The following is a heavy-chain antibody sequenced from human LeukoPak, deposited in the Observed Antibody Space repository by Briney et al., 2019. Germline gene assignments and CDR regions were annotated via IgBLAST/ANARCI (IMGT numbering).Heavy chain of an antibody. Sequence: SETLFLTCSVSGGSVSTSGYYWGWIRQPPGKGLEFIGTLHYSGSTHYNPSLESRVTISVDTSKNQFSLKPNSVTSADTAVYYCARDWDGAYDFNTFDIWGQGTMVTVSS. CDR1: GGSVSTSGYY. V-gene: IGHV4-39*07. J-gene: IGHJ3*02. CDR2: LHYSGST. D-gene: IGHD5-12*01. CDR3: ARDWDGAYDFNTFDI.